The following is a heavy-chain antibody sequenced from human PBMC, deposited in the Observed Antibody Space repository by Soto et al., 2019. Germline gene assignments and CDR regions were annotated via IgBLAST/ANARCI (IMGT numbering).Heavy chain of an antibody. J-gene: IGHJ4*02. Sequence: QLQLQESGPGLVKPSETLSLTCTVSGGSISSSSYYWGWIRQPPGKGLEWIGSIYYSGSTYYNPSLKSRVTISVDTSKNQFSLKLSSVTAADTAVYFCSRHFNGVDDYWGQGTLVTVSS. D-gene: IGHD2-8*01. CDR3: SRHFNGVDDY. CDR2: IYYSGST. V-gene: IGHV4-39*01. CDR1: GGSISSSSYY.